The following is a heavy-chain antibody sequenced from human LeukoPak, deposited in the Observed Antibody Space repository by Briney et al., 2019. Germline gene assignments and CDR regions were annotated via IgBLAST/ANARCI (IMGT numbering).Heavy chain of an antibody. V-gene: IGHV3-7*03. CDR1: GLTFSNYW. CDR2: IKQDGSEK. J-gene: IGHJ4*02. Sequence: GGSLRLSCAASGLTFSNYWMDWVRRAPGKGLEWVANIKQDGSEKNYVDSVKGRFIISRDNAKNSLYLQMNTLRADDTAVYYCARDGFGTGSNWGQGTLVTVSS. CDR3: ARDGFGTGSN. D-gene: IGHD3-16*01.